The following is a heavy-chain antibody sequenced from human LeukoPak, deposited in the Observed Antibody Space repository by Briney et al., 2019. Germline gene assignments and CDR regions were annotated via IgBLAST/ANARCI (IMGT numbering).Heavy chain of an antibody. CDR3: AKEHTDWKGGNWFDP. V-gene: IGHV3-53*01. CDR2: IYSGGST. J-gene: IGHJ5*02. CDR1: GFTVSSNY. Sequence: GGSLRLSCAASGFTVSSNYMSWVRQAPGKGLEWVSVIYSGGSTYYADSVKGRFSISRDNSKNALYLHMNSLRAEDTAVYYCAKEHTDWKGGNWFDPWGQGTVVTVSS. D-gene: IGHD1-1*01.